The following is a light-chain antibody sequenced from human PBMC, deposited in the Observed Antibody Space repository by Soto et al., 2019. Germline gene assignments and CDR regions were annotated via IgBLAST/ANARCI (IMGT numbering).Light chain of an antibody. V-gene: IGLV2-8*01. CDR2: EVS. Sequence: QSALTQPPSASGSPGQSVTISCTGTSSDVGGYNYVSWYQQHPGKAPKLMIYEVSKRPSGVPDRFSGSKSGNTASLTVSGLQAEDEADYYCSSYAGSNNLVFGGGTNATVL. J-gene: IGLJ2*01. CDR3: SSYAGSNNLV. CDR1: SSDVGGYNY.